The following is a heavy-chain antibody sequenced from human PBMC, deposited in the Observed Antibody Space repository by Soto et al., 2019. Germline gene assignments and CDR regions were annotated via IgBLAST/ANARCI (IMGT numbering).Heavy chain of an antibody. CDR1: GGSISSYC. D-gene: IGHD3-3*01. Sequence: SETLSLTCTVCGGSISSYCWSWIRQRPGKVLEWIGYIYYSGSTNYYPSLKSRVTILVDTSKNQVSLKLRSVTAADTAVYYCARENYDFWSGYYMGTGFDYWHQRTLFTVSS. CDR2: IYYSGST. V-gene: IGHV4-59*01. J-gene: IGHJ4*02. CDR3: ARENYDFWSGYYMGTGFDY.